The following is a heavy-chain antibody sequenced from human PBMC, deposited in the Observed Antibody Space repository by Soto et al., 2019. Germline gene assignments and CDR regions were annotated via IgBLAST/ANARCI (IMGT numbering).Heavy chain of an antibody. D-gene: IGHD3-22*01. V-gene: IGHV3-53*01. CDR3: AREGVNYDSSGYYSPYYYYGMDV. CDR2: IYSVGST. CDR1: GFTVSSNY. Sequence: GGSLRLSCAASGFTVSSNYMSWVRRAPGKGLEWVSVIYSVGSTYYADSVKGRFTISRDNSKNTLYLQMNSLRAEDTAVYYCAREGVNYDSSGYYSPYYYYGMDVWGQGATVTVSS. J-gene: IGHJ6*02.